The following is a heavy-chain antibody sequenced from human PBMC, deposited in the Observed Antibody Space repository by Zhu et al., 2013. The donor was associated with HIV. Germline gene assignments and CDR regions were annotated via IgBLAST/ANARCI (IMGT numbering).Heavy chain of an antibody. V-gene: IGHV1-2*02. Sequence: QVQLVQSGAEVKKPGASVKVSCKTSGYTFTDYFIHWVRQAPGQGLEWMGWINPSSGGTKYAQKFQGRVTMTRDTSVSTTNMELRRLISDDTAMYYCARDLGGAILDYWGQGTLVTVSS. CDR3: ARDLGGAILDY. CDR2: INPSSGGT. J-gene: IGHJ4*02. D-gene: IGHD3-16*02. CDR1: GYTFTDYF.